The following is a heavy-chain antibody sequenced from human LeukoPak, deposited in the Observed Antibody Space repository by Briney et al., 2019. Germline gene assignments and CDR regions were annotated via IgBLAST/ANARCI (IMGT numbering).Heavy chain of an antibody. J-gene: IGHJ5*02. CDR3: ARDSGITMVRGYNWFDP. D-gene: IGHD3-10*01. Sequence: ASVKVSCKASGYTFTSYAMNWVRQAPGQGLEWMGWINTNTGNPTYAQGFTGRFVFSLDTSVSTAYLQISSLKAEDTAVYYCARDSGITMVRGYNWFDPWGQGTLVTVSS. CDR2: INTNTGNP. CDR1: GYTFTSYA. V-gene: IGHV7-4-1*02.